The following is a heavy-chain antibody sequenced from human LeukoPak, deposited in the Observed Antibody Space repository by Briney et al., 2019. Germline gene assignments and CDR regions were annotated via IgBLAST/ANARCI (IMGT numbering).Heavy chain of an antibody. D-gene: IGHD4-23*01. J-gene: IGHJ2*01. CDR1: GGSISSYY. Sequence: PSETLSLTCTVSGGSISSYYWSWIRQPAGKGLEWIGRIYTSGSTNYNPSLKGRVTISVDTSKNQFPLKLSSVTAADTAMYYCARDSSGYGGAWYFDLWGRGTLVTVSS. V-gene: IGHV4-4*07. CDR2: IYTSGST. CDR3: ARDSSGYGGAWYFDL.